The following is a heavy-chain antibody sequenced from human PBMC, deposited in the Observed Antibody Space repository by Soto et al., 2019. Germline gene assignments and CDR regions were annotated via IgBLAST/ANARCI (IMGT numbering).Heavy chain of an antibody. Sequence: ASVKVSCKASGYTFTGYYMHWVRQAPGQGLEWMGCINPNSSGTNYAQKFQGRVTMTRYTSISSADMELSKLRSDDTSVYYSASPTSRGTGYYSYYYGMDVWGQGATVTVSS. J-gene: IGHJ6*02. CDR3: ASPTSRGTGYYSYYYGMDV. CDR1: GYTFTGYY. D-gene: IGHD3-10*01. V-gene: IGHV1-2*02. CDR2: INPNSSGT.